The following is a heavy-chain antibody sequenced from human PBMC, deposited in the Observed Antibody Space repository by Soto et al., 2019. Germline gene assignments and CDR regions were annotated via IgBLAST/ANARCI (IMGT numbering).Heavy chain of an antibody. D-gene: IGHD2-8*01. Sequence: QVQLVQSGAEVREPGSSVKVSCEASGGTFRSYAINWVRQAPGQGLEWMGGIIPMFGKPNYAEKFLGRVTISADKSTRTAYMEVTRLKSEDTAVYYCARSMETNYFYCMDVWGLGTTVTVSS. CDR2: IIPMFGKP. CDR1: GGTFRSYA. CDR3: ARSMETNYFYCMDV. J-gene: IGHJ6*02. V-gene: IGHV1-69*06.